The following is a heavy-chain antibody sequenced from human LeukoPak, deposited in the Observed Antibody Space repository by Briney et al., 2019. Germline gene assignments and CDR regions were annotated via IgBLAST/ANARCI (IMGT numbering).Heavy chain of an antibody. CDR1: GGSISSYY. CDR3: ARYVWGSYPTFEDY. D-gene: IGHD3-16*02. V-gene: IGHV4-59*01. CDR2: ISYSGST. Sequence: SETLSLTCTVSGGSISSYYWSWSRQPPGKGLEWIGYISYSGSTNYNPSLKSRVTISVDTSKNQFSLKLSSVTAADTAVYYCARYVWGSYPTFEDYWGQGTLVTVSS. J-gene: IGHJ4*02.